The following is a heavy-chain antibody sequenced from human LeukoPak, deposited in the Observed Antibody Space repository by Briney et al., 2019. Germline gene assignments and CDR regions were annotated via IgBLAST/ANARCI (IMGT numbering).Heavy chain of an antibody. V-gene: IGHV3-30-3*01. CDR2: ISYDGSNK. CDR3: ARVWELLYYFDY. Sequence: GGSLRLSCAASGFTFSSYAMHWVRQAPGKGLEWVAVISYDGSNKYYADSVKGRFTISRDNAKNSLYLQMNSLRAEDTAVYYCARVWELLYYFDYWGQGTLVTVSS. CDR1: GFTFSSYA. J-gene: IGHJ4*02. D-gene: IGHD1-26*01.